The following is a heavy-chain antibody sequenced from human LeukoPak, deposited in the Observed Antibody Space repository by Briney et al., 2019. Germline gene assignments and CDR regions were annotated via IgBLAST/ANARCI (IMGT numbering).Heavy chain of an antibody. CDR2: IRYDGSNK. D-gene: IGHD5-18*01. CDR3: TTDAARYGYAPFDY. J-gene: IGHJ4*02. Sequence: GGSLRLSCAASGFTISSYGMHWVRQAPGKGLEWVAFIRYDGSNKYYADSVKGRFTISRDNSKNTLYLQMNSLRAEDTAVYYCTTDAARYGYAPFDYWGQGTLVTVSS. V-gene: IGHV3-30*02. CDR1: GFTISSYG.